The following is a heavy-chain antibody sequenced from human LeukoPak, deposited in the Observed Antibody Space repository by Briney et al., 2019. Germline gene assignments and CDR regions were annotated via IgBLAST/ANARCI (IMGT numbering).Heavy chain of an antibody. Sequence: GGSVRLSCAASGFNVSNNYMNWVRQAPGKGLEWVSVIFSSGPTYYADSVKGRFTISRDTSKNALYLQMNSLGTEDTALYYCAKDVVLWYTQGGGVLDFWGQGTLVTVSS. D-gene: IGHD2-21*01. CDR1: GFNVSNNY. CDR2: IFSSGPT. J-gene: IGHJ4*02. CDR3: AKDVVLWYTQGGGVLDF. V-gene: IGHV3-53*05.